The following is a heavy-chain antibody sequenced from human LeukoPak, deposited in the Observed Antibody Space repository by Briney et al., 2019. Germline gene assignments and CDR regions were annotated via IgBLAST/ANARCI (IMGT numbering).Heavy chain of an antibody. J-gene: IGHJ4*02. CDR1: RFNFSDSH. V-gene: IGHV3-11*04. CDR3: ARGEYNYGFGYFDY. D-gene: IGHD5-18*01. CDR2: ISTSGRNI. Sequence: PGGSLRLSCEVSRFNFSDSHMTWIRQAPGKGLEWISYISTSGRNIMYSDSVKGRFTISRDNAKNSLYLQMNSLRVEDTAVYYCARGEYNYGFGYFDYWGQGTLVTVSS.